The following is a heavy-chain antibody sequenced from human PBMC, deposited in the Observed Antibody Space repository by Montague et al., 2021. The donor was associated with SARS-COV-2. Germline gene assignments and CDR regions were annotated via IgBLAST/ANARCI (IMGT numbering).Heavy chain of an antibody. CDR3: AREGTVPGPRGIYFDD. CDR2: TYYRSKWYT. Sequence: CAISGDSVSSNSAAWNWIRQSPSGGLEWLGRTYYRSKWYTDYAPSVKTRITITPDTFNNQLSLHLNSVTPGDTAVYYCAREGTVPGPRGIYFDDWGQGTLVTVSS. CDR1: GDSVSSNSAA. V-gene: IGHV6-1*01. D-gene: IGHD1-1*01. J-gene: IGHJ4*02.